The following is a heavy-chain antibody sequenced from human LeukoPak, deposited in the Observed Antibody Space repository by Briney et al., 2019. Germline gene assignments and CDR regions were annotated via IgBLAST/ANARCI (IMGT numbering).Heavy chain of an antibody. CDR3: AKTKPYGTTWYGGID. CDR1: GFTFSSYA. CDR2: ISGSGGST. D-gene: IGHD6-13*01. J-gene: IGHJ4*02. Sequence: PGGSLRLSCAASGFTFSSYAMSWVRQAPGMGLKWVSAISGSGGSTHYADSVKGRLTISRDNSKNTLYLQMNSLRAEDTAVYYCAKTKPYGTTWYGGIDWGQGALVTVSS. V-gene: IGHV3-23*01.